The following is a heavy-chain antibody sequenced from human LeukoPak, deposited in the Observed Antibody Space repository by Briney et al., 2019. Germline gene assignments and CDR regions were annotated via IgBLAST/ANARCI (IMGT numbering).Heavy chain of an antibody. V-gene: IGHV4-61*02. Sequence: SQTLSLTCTVSGGSITSGTYYWSWIRQPAGKGLEWIGRFYTSGSTNYNPSLKSRVTISVDTSKNQFSLKLSSVTAADTAVYYCARGRDGYNFLNRGEYYNFDYWGQGTLVTVSS. CDR2: FYTSGST. CDR3: ARGRDGYNFLNRGEYYNFDY. J-gene: IGHJ4*02. CDR1: GGSITSGTYY. D-gene: IGHD5-24*01.